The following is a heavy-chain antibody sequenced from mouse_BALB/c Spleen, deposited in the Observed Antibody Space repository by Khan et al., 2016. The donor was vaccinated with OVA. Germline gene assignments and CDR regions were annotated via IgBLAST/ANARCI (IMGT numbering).Heavy chain of an antibody. CDR1: GYTFTDYV. CDR2: IYPGSGST. Sequence: QVQLQQSGPELVKSGASVKMSCKASGYTFTDYVINWVKQRTGQGLEWIGDIYPGSGSTYYNEKFKGKAKLTADKSSNTAYMQLSSLTFEDSAVYFCARGGYSVFAYWGQGTLVTVSA. D-gene: IGHD1-1*01. J-gene: IGHJ3*01. V-gene: IGHV1-77*01. CDR3: ARGGYSVFAY.